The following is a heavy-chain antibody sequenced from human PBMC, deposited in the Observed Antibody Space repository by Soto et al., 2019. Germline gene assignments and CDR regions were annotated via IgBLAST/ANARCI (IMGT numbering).Heavy chain of an antibody. CDR2: IYYSGST. Sequence: KTSETLSLTCTVSGGSIISSSYYWGWIRQPPGKGLEWIGSIYYSGSTYYNPSLKSRVTISVDTSKNQFSLKLSSVTAADTAVYYCARTEYSSSQYYFDYWGQGTLVTVSS. V-gene: IGHV4-39*01. CDR3: ARTEYSSSQYYFDY. CDR1: GGSIISSSYY. J-gene: IGHJ4*02. D-gene: IGHD6-6*01.